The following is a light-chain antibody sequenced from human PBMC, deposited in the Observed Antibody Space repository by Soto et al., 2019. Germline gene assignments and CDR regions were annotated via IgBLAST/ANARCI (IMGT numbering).Light chain of an antibody. CDR3: QQYYRTPFT. CDR2: WAF. J-gene: IGKJ3*01. CDR1: QSVLHSSNNKNY. Sequence: DIVMTQSPDSLAVSLGERANINCKSSQSVLHSSNNKNYLSWYQQKAGQPHKLLIYWAFSREPGVPDRFSGSGSGTDFTLTISSLQAEDVAVYYCQQYYRTPFTFGPGTKVDIK. V-gene: IGKV4-1*01.